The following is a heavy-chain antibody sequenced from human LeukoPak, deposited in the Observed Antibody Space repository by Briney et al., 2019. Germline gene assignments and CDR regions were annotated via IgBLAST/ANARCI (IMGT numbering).Heavy chain of an antibody. D-gene: IGHD3-10*01. CDR3: ARGYGSGSYYNY. CDR1: SGSFSGYY. CDR2: INRGGST. J-gene: IGHJ4*02. V-gene: IGHV4-34*01. Sequence: SETLSLTCAVYSGSFSGYYWSWIRQPPGKGLEWIGEINRGGSTNYNPSLKSRVTISVDTSKNQFSLKLNSVTAADTAVYYCARGYGSGSYYNYWGQGTLVTVSS.